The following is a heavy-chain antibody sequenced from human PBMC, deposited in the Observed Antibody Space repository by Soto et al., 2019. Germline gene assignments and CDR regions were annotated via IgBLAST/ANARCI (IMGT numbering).Heavy chain of an antibody. J-gene: IGHJ3*01. CDR3: ARGGSSDWQVAFDF. D-gene: IGHD6-19*01. CDR2: VNHNGRN. V-gene: IGHV4-34*01. CDR1: GASFSGYF. Sequence: QLHRQQWGAGLLKPSETLSLTCAVDGASFSGYFWKWIRQSPGKGLEWIGKVNHNGRNNYNPSLKRRVSISLDMSKNQISLKLTSVTAADTAVYYCARGGSSDWQVAFDFWGQGTMVTVSS.